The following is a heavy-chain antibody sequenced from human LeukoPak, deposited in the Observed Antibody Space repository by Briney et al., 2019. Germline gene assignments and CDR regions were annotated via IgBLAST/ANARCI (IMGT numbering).Heavy chain of an antibody. Sequence: GFLRLSCAASGFNFNKYAMHWVRQAPGTGLEWVAVIWFDGGNKDYADSVRGRFTISRDNSENMLYLQMNSLRVEDTAVYYCAREHTIAATGTHWFDPWGQGTLVTVSS. D-gene: IGHD6-13*01. CDR2: IWFDGGNK. J-gene: IGHJ5*02. CDR1: GFNFNKYA. V-gene: IGHV3-33*01. CDR3: AREHTIAATGTHWFDP.